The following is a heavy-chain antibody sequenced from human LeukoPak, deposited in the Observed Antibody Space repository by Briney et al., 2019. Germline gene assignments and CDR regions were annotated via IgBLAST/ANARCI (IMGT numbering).Heavy chain of an antibody. J-gene: IGHJ4*02. CDR3: ARGLAYCGGDCYSQNY. V-gene: IGHV1-69*04. D-gene: IGHD2-21*02. CDR1: GGTFSSYA. Sequence: SVTVSFKASGGTFSSYAISWVRQAPGQGLEWMGRIIPILGIANYAQKFQGRVTITADKSTSTAYMELSSLRSEDTAVYYCARGLAYCGGDCYSQNYWGQGTLVSVSS. CDR2: IIPILGIA.